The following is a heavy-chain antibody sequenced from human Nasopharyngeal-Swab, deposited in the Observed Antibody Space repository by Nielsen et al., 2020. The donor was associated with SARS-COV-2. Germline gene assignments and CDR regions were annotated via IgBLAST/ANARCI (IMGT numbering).Heavy chain of an antibody. CDR3: ARAYYYDSSGCHFDY. V-gene: IGHV2-5*02. Sequence: WIRQPPGKALEWLALIYWDDDKRYSPSLKSRLTITKDTSKNQVVFTMTNMDPVDTATYYCARAYYYDSSGCHFDYWGQGTLVTVSS. D-gene: IGHD3-22*01. J-gene: IGHJ4*02. CDR2: IYWDDDK.